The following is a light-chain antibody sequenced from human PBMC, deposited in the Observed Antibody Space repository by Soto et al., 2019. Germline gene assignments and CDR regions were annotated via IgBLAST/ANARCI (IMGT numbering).Light chain of an antibody. Sequence: QPVLTQPASVSGSPGQSITISCTGTSSDVGGFNYVSWYQQHPAKAPKLMIYDVSNRPSGVSTRFSGSKSGNTASLTISGLQAEDEGDFYCSSYTRSSTVVFGGGTKLTVL. J-gene: IGLJ3*02. V-gene: IGLV2-14*03. CDR3: SSYTRSSTVV. CDR1: SSDVGGFNY. CDR2: DVS.